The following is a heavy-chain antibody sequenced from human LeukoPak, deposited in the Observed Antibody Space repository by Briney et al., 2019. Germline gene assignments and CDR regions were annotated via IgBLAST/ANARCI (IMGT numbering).Heavy chain of an antibody. CDR3: ASGRGQITFGGVIVHPFDY. Sequence: SVKVSCKASGGTFSSYAISWVRQAPGQGLEWMGGIIPIFGTANYAQKFQGRVTITADESTSTAYMELSSLRSEDTAVYYCASGRGQITFGGVIVHPFDYWGQGTLVTVSS. CDR2: IIPIFGTA. V-gene: IGHV1-69*13. D-gene: IGHD3-16*02. CDR1: GGTFSSYA. J-gene: IGHJ4*02.